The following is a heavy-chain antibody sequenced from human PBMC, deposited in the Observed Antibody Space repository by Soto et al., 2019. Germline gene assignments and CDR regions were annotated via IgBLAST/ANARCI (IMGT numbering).Heavy chain of an antibody. V-gene: IGHV4-31*03. CDR1: GLSISSGGYY. Sequence: SETLSLTCTVSGLSISSGGYYLSWILQHPGKGLEWIGYIYYSGNTYYNPSLKSRVAISVDTSKNQFSLKLSSVTAADTAVYYCARAPGDYYDSSGSLYFDYWGQGTLVTVSS. D-gene: IGHD3-22*01. CDR3: ARAPGDYYDSSGSLYFDY. CDR2: IYYSGNT. J-gene: IGHJ4*02.